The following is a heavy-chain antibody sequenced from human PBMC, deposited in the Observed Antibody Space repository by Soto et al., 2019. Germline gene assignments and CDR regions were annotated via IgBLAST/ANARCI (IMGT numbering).Heavy chain of an antibody. V-gene: IGHV3-21*01. CDR2: ISGGGRDI. D-gene: IGHD6-6*01. CDR3: ATSLAVQLGYYGMDV. CDR1: GFTFSSYS. Sequence: GGSLRLSCAASGFTFSSYSLNWVRQAPGKGLEWVSSISGGGRDIKYGDSVKGRFIISRDNAMDSLHLQMYSLRADDTAIYFCATSLAVQLGYYGMDVWGPGTTVTVSS. J-gene: IGHJ6*02.